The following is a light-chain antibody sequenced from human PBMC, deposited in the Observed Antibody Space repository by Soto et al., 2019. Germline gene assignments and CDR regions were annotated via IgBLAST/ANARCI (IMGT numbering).Light chain of an antibody. Sequence: DIQMTQSPSTLSGSVGDRVTITCRASQTISSWLAWYQQKPGKAPKLLIYKASTLKSGVPSRFSGSGSGTEFTLTISSLQHDDFATYFCQQSYSTPPWTFGQGTKVEIK. CDR2: KAS. CDR1: QTISSW. CDR3: QQSYSTPPWT. J-gene: IGKJ1*01. V-gene: IGKV1-5*03.